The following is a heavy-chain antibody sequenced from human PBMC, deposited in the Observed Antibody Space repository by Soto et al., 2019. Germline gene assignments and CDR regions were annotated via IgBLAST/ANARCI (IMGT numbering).Heavy chain of an antibody. V-gene: IGHV1-2*02. Sequence: QVQLVQSGAEVKKPGASVKVSCKASGYTFTGHYIHWVRQAPEQGPEWMGEIGPESGATRYAQKFQGRVTMTRDTSITTVYMELKNLSPADTAVYYCGRGRSGQIVVFYWGQGTPVTVSS. CDR3: GRGRSGQIVVFY. CDR1: GYTFTGHY. J-gene: IGHJ4*02. D-gene: IGHD1-26*01. CDR2: IGPESGAT.